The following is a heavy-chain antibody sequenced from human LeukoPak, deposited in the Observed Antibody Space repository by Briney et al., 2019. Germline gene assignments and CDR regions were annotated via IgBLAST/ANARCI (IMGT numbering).Heavy chain of an antibody. CDR1: GFTFSSYW. CDR3: VRWQDI. V-gene: IGHV3-74*01. J-gene: IGHJ3*02. Sequence: GGSLRLSCAASGFTFSSYWMHWVRQAPGKGLVWVSRIKTDGSYASYAESVKSRFTVSRDNAKNTLYLQMISLRAEDTAVYYCVRWQDIWGQGTMVTVSS. CDR2: IKTDGSYA.